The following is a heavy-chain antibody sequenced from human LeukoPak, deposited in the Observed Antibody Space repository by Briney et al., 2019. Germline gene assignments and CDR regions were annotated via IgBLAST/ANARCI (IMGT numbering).Heavy chain of an antibody. J-gene: IGHJ4*02. CDR1: GFTFSSHR. V-gene: IGHV3-7*01. Sequence: GGSLRLSCVASGFTFSSHRMSWVRQAPGKGLEWVADIKQDGSEQYYVDSVRGRFTISRDNGKNSLYLQMNSLRVEDTAVYYCAKFGDFDYWGQGTLVTVSS. CDR2: IKQDGSEQ. D-gene: IGHD3-10*01. CDR3: AKFGDFDY.